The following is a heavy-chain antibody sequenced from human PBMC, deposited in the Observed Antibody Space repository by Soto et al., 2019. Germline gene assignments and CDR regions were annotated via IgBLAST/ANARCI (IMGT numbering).Heavy chain of an antibody. J-gene: IGHJ4*02. V-gene: IGHV3-72*01. CDR3: ATDRSWTYGS. CDR2: VRNKARSYTT. D-gene: IGHD3-10*01. Sequence: EVQLVQSGGGLVQPGGSLRLSCVASGVTSQDYFMDWVRQAPGKGLEWVGRVRNKARSYTTDYAASVKGRFTISRDDSKYSVVLQLNSLRPEDTAVYYCATDRSWTYGSWGQGTLVHVSS. CDR1: GVTSQDYF.